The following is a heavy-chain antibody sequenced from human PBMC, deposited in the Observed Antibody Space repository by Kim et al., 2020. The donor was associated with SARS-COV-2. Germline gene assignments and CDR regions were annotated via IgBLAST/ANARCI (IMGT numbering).Heavy chain of an antibody. Sequence: GGSLRLSCTASGFTFSDYVMSWVRQAPGKGLAWVSFIRSTAFGGTTEYAASVTGRFTISRDNSKSIAYLQMNSLKTEDTAVYFCTSGPSSVWSSWGPGTL. CDR1: GFTFSDYV. J-gene: IGHJ5*02. CDR2: IRSTAFGGTT. CDR3: TSGPSSVWSS. V-gene: IGHV3-49*04. D-gene: IGHD6-19*01.